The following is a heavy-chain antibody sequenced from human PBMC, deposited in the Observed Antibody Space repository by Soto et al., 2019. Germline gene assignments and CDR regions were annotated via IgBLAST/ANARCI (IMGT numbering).Heavy chain of an antibody. Sequence: QVQLQESGPGLVKPSETLSLTCTVSGGSISSYYWSWIRQPPGKGLEWIGFIFYSGSTSYNPSLKSRVTISIDTSEYKFSPKLNSVTAADTAVYYCASMIGDPVLSFDSWGQGTLVAVSS. CDR1: GGSISSYY. CDR3: ASMIGDPVLSFDS. J-gene: IGHJ5*01. CDR2: IFYSGST. V-gene: IGHV4-59*01. D-gene: IGHD3-10*02.